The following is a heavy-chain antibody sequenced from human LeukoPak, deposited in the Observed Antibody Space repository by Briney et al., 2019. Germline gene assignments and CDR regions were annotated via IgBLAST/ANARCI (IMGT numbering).Heavy chain of an antibody. CDR1: GFTFSSYW. J-gene: IGHJ3*02. V-gene: IGHV3-7*01. Sequence: GGSLRLSCVASGFTFSSYWMTWVRQAPGKGLEWVANIKTDGSQIYYVDSVKGRFTISRDNAKNSLYLQMNSLRAEDTAVYYCARCRGGYYNVCAFDIWGQGTMVTVSS. CDR2: IKTDGSQI. D-gene: IGHD3-10*01. CDR3: ARCRGGYYNVCAFDI.